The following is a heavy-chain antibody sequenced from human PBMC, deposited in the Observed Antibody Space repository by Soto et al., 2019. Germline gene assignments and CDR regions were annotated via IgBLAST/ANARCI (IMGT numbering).Heavy chain of an antibody. Sequence: QVQLQQWGAGLLKPSETLSLTCAVYGGSFSGYYWSWIRQPPGKGLEWIGEINHSGSTNYNPSLKSRVTISVDTSKNQFSLKLSSVTAADTAVYYCARGLKGVVAAPPKLWFDPWGQGTLVTVSS. V-gene: IGHV4-34*01. D-gene: IGHD2-15*01. CDR3: ARGLKGVVAAPPKLWFDP. CDR1: GGSFSGYY. J-gene: IGHJ5*02. CDR2: INHSGST.